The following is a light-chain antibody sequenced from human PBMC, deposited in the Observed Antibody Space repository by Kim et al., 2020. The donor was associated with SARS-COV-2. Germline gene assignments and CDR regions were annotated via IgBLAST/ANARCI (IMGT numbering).Light chain of an antibody. Sequence: GQSITISSTGTSSDVGSYNLVSWYQQHPGKAPKLMIYEVSKRPSGVSNRFSGSKSGNTASLTISGLQAEDEADYYCCSYAISSTYVFGTGTKVTVL. J-gene: IGLJ1*01. CDR2: EVS. CDR1: SSDVGSYNL. V-gene: IGLV2-23*02. CDR3: CSYAISSTYV.